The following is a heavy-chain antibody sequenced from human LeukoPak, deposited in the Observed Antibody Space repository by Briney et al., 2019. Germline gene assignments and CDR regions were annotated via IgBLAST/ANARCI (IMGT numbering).Heavy chain of an antibody. CDR3: ARGFSGLYSSSWFTTYYFDY. Sequence: SQTLSLTCAISGDSVSSNSAAWNWIRQSPSRGLEWLGRTYYRSKWYNDYAVSVKSRITINPDTSKNQFSLQLNSVTPEDTAVYYCARGFSGLYSSSWFTTYYFDYWGQGTLVTVSS. CDR2: TYYRSKWYN. V-gene: IGHV6-1*01. J-gene: IGHJ4*02. D-gene: IGHD6-13*01. CDR1: GDSVSSNSAA.